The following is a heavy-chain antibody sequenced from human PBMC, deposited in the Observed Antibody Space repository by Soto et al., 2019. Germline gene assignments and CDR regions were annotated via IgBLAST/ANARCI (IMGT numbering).Heavy chain of an antibody. CDR1: GDSISSPDYY. J-gene: IGHJ5*01. CDR3: ARVTFTPNWFDS. Sequence: SETLSLTCTVSGDSISSPDYYWSWIRQAPGKGLELIGYVYYRGSIYYTPSFESRVSISIDTSKNQFSLRLTSVTAADSAVYFCARVTFTPNWFDSWCQGILVTVSS. D-gene: IGHD3-16*01. CDR2: VYYRGSI. V-gene: IGHV4-30-4*01.